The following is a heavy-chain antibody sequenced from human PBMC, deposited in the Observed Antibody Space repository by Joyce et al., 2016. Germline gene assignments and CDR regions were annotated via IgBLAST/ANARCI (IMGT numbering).Heavy chain of an antibody. D-gene: IGHD3-16*01. CDR3: ARSGLGRGWGRYYGMDV. CDR2: VYHTGST. J-gene: IGHJ6*02. V-gene: IGHV4-59*01. CDR1: GDSIGTYY. Sequence: VHLQESGPGLVKPSETLSLICTVSGDSIGTYYWSWLRQPPVKGLEWIVYVYHTGSTTYNASLRSRVSMSVDTSKNQFSLSLTSVTAADTARYYCARSGLGRGWGRYYGMDVWGRGTSVSVSS.